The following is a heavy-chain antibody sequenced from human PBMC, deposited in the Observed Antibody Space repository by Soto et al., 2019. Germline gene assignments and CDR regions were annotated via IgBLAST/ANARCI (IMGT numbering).Heavy chain of an antibody. Sequence: QVQLVESGGGVVQPGRSLRLSCAASGFTFSSYGMHWVRQAPGKGLEWVAVISYDGSNKYYADSVKGRFTISRDNSKNTLDLQMNSLRAEDTAVYYCAKDQGGSGWANFDYWGQGTLVTVSS. CDR2: ISYDGSNK. CDR3: AKDQGGSGWANFDY. V-gene: IGHV3-30*18. D-gene: IGHD6-19*01. CDR1: GFTFSSYG. J-gene: IGHJ4*02.